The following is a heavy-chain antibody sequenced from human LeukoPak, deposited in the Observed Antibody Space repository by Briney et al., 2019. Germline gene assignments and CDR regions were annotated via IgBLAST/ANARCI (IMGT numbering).Heavy chain of an antibody. V-gene: IGHV1-2*02. CDR1: GYTFTGYY. Sequence: ASVKVSCKASGYTFTGYYMHWVRQAPGQGLEWMGWINPNSGGTNYAQKFQGRVTMTRDTSISTAYMELSRLRSDDMAVYYCARGPRIAAAGIRITGSGDWGQGTLVTVSS. CDR3: ARGPRIAAAGIRITGSGD. CDR2: INPNSGGT. J-gene: IGHJ4*02. D-gene: IGHD6-13*01.